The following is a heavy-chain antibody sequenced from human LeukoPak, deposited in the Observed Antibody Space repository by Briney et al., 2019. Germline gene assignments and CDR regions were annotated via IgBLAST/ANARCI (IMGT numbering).Heavy chain of an antibody. D-gene: IGHD3-22*01. Sequence: GGSLRLSCAASGFTFSTYAMNWVRQAPGKGLEWLSYISSSATTTYYADSVKGRFTISRDNAKNSLYLQMSSLRAEDTAVYYCARDYYYDSSGYLPGYWGQGTLVTVSS. V-gene: IGHV3-48*04. CDR2: ISSSATTT. CDR1: GFTFSTYA. CDR3: ARDYYYDSSGYLPGY. J-gene: IGHJ4*02.